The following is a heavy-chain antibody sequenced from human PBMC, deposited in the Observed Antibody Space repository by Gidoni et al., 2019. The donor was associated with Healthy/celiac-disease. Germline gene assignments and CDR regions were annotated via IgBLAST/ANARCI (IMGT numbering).Heavy chain of an antibody. CDR2: INPSGGST. CDR1: GYTFTSYY. CDR3: ARDNYYDSSGYYRLGAFDI. V-gene: IGHV1-46*01. D-gene: IGHD3-22*01. Sequence: QVQLVQSGAEVKKPGASVKVSCKASGYTFTSYYMHWVRQAPGQELEWMGIINPSGGSTSYAQKFQGRVTMTRDTATSTVYMELSSLRSEDTAVYYCARDNYYDSSGYYRLGAFDIWGQGTMVTVSS. J-gene: IGHJ3*02.